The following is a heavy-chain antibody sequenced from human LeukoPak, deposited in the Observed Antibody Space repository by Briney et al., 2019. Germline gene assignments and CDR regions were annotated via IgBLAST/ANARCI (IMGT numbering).Heavy chain of an antibody. D-gene: IGHD3-10*01. CDR3: AKAMVRGFTSISAFDY. CDR1: GFTFSSYG. Sequence: GGSLRLSCAASGFTFSSYGMHWVRQAPGKGLEWVAVMWYDGSNKYYADSVKGRFTISRDNSKNTLYLQMNSLRAEDTAVYYRAKAMVRGFTSISAFDYWGQGTLVTVSS. J-gene: IGHJ4*02. V-gene: IGHV3-33*06. CDR2: MWYDGSNK.